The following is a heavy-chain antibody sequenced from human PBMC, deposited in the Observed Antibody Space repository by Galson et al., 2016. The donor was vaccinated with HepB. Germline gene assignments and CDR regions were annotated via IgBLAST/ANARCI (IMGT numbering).Heavy chain of an antibody. CDR3: ARDSGTYEIDY. CDR1: GFTFSDHY. Sequence: SLRLSCAASGFTFSDHYMDWVRQAPGKGLEWVGRTRNKASSYSTEYAASVKGRFTISRDDSKNSLYLQMNSLKTEDTAVYYCARDSGTYEIDYWGQGTRVTVSS. J-gene: IGHJ4*02. V-gene: IGHV3-72*01. D-gene: IGHD1-26*01. CDR2: TRNKASSYST.